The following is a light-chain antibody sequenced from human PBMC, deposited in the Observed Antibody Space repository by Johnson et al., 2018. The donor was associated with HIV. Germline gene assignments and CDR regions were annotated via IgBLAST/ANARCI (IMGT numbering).Light chain of an antibody. Sequence: QSVLTQPPSASAAPGHQVTISCSGSSSNIANNYVSWYQQFPGTAPKLLIYENNKRPSGIPDRFSGSKSGTSATLGITGLQTGDEADYYCGTWDSSLSVYVFGTVTKVTVL. J-gene: IGLJ1*01. CDR1: SSNIANNY. CDR2: ENN. CDR3: GTWDSSLSVYV. V-gene: IGLV1-51*02.